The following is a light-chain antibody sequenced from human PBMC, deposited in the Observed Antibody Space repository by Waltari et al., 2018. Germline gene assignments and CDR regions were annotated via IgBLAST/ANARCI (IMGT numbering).Light chain of an antibody. J-gene: IGKJ1*01. CDR3: QQFNDWPRT. Sequence: EVVMTQSPATLSVSPGGRATLSCRASRSISINLVWYQQRPGQAPRLLIYGASTRATDIPARFSGSGSGTEFTLTISSLQSEDAAVYYCQQFNDWPRTFGQGTNVEVK. V-gene: IGKV3-15*01. CDR2: GAS. CDR1: RSISIN.